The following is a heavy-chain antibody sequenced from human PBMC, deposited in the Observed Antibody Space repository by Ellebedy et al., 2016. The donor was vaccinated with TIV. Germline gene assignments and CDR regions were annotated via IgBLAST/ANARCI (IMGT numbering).Heavy chain of an antibody. CDR3: ARWTYVNSWYHLDY. Sequence: GESLKISCAVSGFTFSDHYMNWVRQAPGKGLEWVASIKQDGSVQYYVDSVRGRFTISRDNSKTSTYLQMNSLRGEDTAVYYCARWTYVNSWYHLDYWGQGTLVTVSS. V-gene: IGHV3-7*01. J-gene: IGHJ4*02. CDR1: GFTFSDHY. CDR2: IKQDGSVQ. D-gene: IGHD1-14*01.